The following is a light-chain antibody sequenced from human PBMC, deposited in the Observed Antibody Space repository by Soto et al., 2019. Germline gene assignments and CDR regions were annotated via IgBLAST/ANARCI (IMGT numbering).Light chain of an antibody. J-gene: IGLJ3*02. CDR2: SNN. CDR3: ASWDDSLNGLV. V-gene: IGLV1-44*01. Sequence: VLTQPPSASGTPGQRVTISCSGSSSNIGTNIVNWYQQVPGTAPKPLIYSNNQRPSGVPDRFSGSNSGTSASLAISGLQSEDEADYYCASWDDSLNGLVFGGGTKLTVL. CDR1: SSNIGTNI.